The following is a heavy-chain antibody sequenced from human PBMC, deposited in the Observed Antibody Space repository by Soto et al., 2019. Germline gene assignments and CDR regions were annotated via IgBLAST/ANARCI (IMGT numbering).Heavy chain of an antibody. D-gene: IGHD3-16*01. CDR2: IKEDGSEA. V-gene: IGHV3-7*05. Sequence: EVQLVESGGGLVQPGGSLRLSCAASGFTFSTYWMNWVRQAPGKGLEWVANIKEDGSEAYDVDSVKGRVTISRDKSKNSLYLDMNSLRGEDTAVYYCARDWGAPGRGSALGYYYHFGMDVWGQGTTVTVPS. CDR1: GFTFSTYW. J-gene: IGHJ6*02. CDR3: ARDWGAPGRGSALGYYYHFGMDV.